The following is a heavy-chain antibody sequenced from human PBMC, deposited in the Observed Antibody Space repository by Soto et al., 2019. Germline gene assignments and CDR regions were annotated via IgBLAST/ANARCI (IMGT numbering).Heavy chain of an antibody. CDR2: ISGSGGST. D-gene: IGHD1-1*01. CDR1: GFTFSSYA. Sequence: GGSLRLSCAASGFTFSSYAMSWVRQAPGKGLEWVSAISGSGGSTYYADSVKGRFTISRDNSKNTLYLQMNSLRAEDTAVYYCALTPILGNPNYFDYWGQGTLVTAPQ. V-gene: IGHV3-23*01. CDR3: ALTPILGNPNYFDY. J-gene: IGHJ4*02.